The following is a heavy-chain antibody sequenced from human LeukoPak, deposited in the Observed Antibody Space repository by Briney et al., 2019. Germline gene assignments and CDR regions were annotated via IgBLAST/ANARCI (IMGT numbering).Heavy chain of an antibody. CDR2: IYPGDSDT. D-gene: IGHD3-9*01. J-gene: IGHJ5*02. V-gene: IGHV5-51*01. Sequence: GESLQISCKGSGYSFTSYWIGWVRQMPGKGLEWMGIIYPGDSDTRYSPSFQGQVTISADKSISTAYLQWSSLKASDTAMYYCARQGGLSKYDILNWFDPWGQGTLVTVSS. CDR1: GYSFTSYW. CDR3: ARQGGLSKYDILNWFDP.